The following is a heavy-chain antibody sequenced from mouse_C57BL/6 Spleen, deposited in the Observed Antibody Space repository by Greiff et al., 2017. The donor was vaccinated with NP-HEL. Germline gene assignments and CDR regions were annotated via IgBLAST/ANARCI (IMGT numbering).Heavy chain of an antibody. D-gene: IGHD2-1*01. CDR2: IWSGGST. Sequence: VQLQQSGPGLVQPSQSLSITCTVSGFSLTSYGVHWVRQSPGKGLEWLGVIWSGGSTDYNAAFISRLSISKDNSKSQVFFKMNSLQADDTAIYYCARNWGPFTDLPSAMDYWGQGTSVTVSS. CDR3: ARNWGPFTDLPSAMDY. V-gene: IGHV2-2*01. CDR1: GFSLTSYG. J-gene: IGHJ4*01.